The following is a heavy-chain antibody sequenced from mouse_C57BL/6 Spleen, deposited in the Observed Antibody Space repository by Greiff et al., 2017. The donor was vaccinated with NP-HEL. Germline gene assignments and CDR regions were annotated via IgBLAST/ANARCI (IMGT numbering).Heavy chain of an antibody. D-gene: IGHD1-1*01. CDR1: GYTFTSYW. J-gene: IGHJ4*01. V-gene: IGHV1-7*01. CDR2: INPSSGYT. CDR3: ASYGSSYAMDY. Sequence: QVQLKQSGAELAKPGASVKLSCKASGYTFTSYWMHWVKQRPGQGLEWIGYINPSSGYTKYNQKFKDKATLTADKSSSPAYMQLSSLTYEDSAVYYCASYGSSYAMDYWGQGTSVTVSS.